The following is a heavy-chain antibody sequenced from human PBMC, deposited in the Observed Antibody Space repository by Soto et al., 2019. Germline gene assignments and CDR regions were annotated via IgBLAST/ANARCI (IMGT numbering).Heavy chain of an antibody. J-gene: IGHJ4*02. V-gene: IGHV3-48*03. CDR3: ARDIFDN. Sequence: EVQLVESGGGLAQSGGSLRLSCVASGFTFSYYEMNWVRQAPGKGLEWISYITSSGDRAQYADSVKGRFTISRDNTKNLLYLQMTSLSAEDTGLYYCARDIFDNWGQGTLVTVSS. CDR1: GFTFSYYE. CDR2: ITSSGDRA.